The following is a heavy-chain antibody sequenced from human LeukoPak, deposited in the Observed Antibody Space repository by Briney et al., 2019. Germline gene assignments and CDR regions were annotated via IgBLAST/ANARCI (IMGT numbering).Heavy chain of an antibody. CDR2: INHSGTT. CDR3: ARRGTSSSWADFDY. D-gene: IGHD6-13*01. V-gene: IGHV4-34*01. Sequence: KPSETLSLTCAVYGESFSTYYWSWIRQPPGKGLEWIGEINHSGTTNYNPSLKSRVAISVDTSKNQFSLKLSSVTAADTAVYYCARRGTSSSWADFDYWGQGTLVTVSS. J-gene: IGHJ4*02. CDR1: GESFSTYY.